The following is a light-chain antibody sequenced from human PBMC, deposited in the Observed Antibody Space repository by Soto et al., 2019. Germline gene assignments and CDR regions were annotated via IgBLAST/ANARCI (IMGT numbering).Light chain of an antibody. J-gene: IGKJ1*01. V-gene: IGKV3-15*01. Sequence: EIVMTQSPATLSVSPGERATLSCRASQDVTTNLAWYQQRPGQAPRLLIHSASTRATSVPARYSGGGSGTEFNFTISSLQSEDCAVYYCHQYNNWPPGTLGQGTKV. CDR2: SAS. CDR1: QDVTTN. CDR3: HQYNNWPPGT.